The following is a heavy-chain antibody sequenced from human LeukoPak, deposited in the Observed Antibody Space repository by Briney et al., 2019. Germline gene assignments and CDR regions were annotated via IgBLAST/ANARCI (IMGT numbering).Heavy chain of an antibody. Sequence: GGSLRLSCAASGFTFSSYAMMWVRQAPGKGLEWVSSITGSGDGTYYADSVRGRFTISRDNSKNTLYLQVNSLRAEDTAVYFCVKGFVHPTYYFEYWGQGTLVTASS. CDR3: VKGFVHPTYYFEY. J-gene: IGHJ4*02. CDR2: ITGSGDGT. V-gene: IGHV3-23*01. CDR1: GFTFSSYA. D-gene: IGHD3-10*01.